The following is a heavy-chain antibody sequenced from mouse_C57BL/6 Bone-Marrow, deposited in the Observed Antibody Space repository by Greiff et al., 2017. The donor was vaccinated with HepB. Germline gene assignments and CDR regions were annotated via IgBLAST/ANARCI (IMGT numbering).Heavy chain of an antibody. V-gene: IGHV1-26*01. CDR1: GYTFTDYY. Sequence: VQLQQSGPELVKPGASVKISCKASGYTFTDYYMNWVKQSHGKSLEWIGDINPNNGGTSYNQKFKGKATLTVDTSSSTAYMELRSLTSEDSAVYYCARGGYYGSSYDYAMDDWGQGTSVTVSS. CDR3: ARGGYYGSSYDYAMDD. J-gene: IGHJ4*01. CDR2: INPNNGGT. D-gene: IGHD1-1*01.